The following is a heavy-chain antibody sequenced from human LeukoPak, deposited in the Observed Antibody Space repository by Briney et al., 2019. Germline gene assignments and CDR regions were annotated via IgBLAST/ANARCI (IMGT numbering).Heavy chain of an antibody. V-gene: IGHV3-30*03. CDR1: GFTFSSYG. Sequence: GGSLRLSCAASGFTFSSYGMHWVRQAPGKGLEWVAVISYDGSNKYYADSVKGRFTISRDNSKNTLYLQMNSLRAEDTAVYYCARAAQQLPFDYWGQGTLVTVSS. D-gene: IGHD6-13*01. CDR3: ARAAQQLPFDY. CDR2: ISYDGSNK. J-gene: IGHJ4*02.